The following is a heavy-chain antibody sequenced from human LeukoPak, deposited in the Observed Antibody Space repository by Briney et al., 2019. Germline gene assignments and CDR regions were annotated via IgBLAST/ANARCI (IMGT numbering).Heavy chain of an antibody. CDR3: MSDLDN. CDR1: GFTFRTSG. Sequence: GGSLRLSCAASGFTFRTSGMNWVRQAPGKGLEWVGRIKTKGEGGTVDYAAPVKGRFTISRDDSKNALYLQMNSLKTEDTAIYYCMSDLDNWGQGTLVTVSS. J-gene: IGHJ4*02. CDR2: IKTKGEGGTV. V-gene: IGHV3-15*01.